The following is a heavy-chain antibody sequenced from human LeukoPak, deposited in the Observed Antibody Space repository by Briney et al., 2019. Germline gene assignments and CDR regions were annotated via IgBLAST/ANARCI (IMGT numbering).Heavy chain of an antibody. V-gene: IGHV3-21*04. CDR3: AKDIFGGDHAGDDAFDI. D-gene: IGHD4-17*01. Sequence: GGSLRLSCAVSGFTFSIYSMNWVRQAPGKGLEWVSSISPNSAYIYYADSMRGRFTISRDNAKNSLYLQMNSLRAEGTALYYCAKDIFGGDHAGDDAFDIWGQGTMVTVSS. J-gene: IGHJ3*02. CDR2: ISPNSAYI. CDR1: GFTFSIYS.